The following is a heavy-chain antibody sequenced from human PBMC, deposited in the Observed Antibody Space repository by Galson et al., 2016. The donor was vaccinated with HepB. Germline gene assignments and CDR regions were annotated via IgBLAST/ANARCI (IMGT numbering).Heavy chain of an antibody. J-gene: IGHJ6*04. V-gene: IGHV3-7*01. CDR1: GFTFSGYW. D-gene: IGHD1-26*01. CDR2: INQDGSES. Sequence: SLRLSCAASGFTFSGYWMNWVRQTRGKGLEWVASINQDGSESYYVDSVKGRFTVSRDNANNSLSLQMNGLRAEDTAVYCCARDDPYYRGMDVWGKGTTVTVAS. CDR3: ARDDPYYRGMDV.